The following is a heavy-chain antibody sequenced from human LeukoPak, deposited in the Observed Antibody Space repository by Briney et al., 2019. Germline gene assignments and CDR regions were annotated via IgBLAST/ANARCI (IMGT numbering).Heavy chain of an antibody. V-gene: IGHV3-23*01. CDR2: INGRGIT. CDR1: GFTFSSYT. D-gene: IGHD4-17*01. J-gene: IGHJ4*02. CDR3: AKERQTGDYFTSDY. Sequence: GGPLRLSCTASGFTFSSYTISWVRQAPGEGLEWLSAINGRGITYYAGSVKGRFTISRDNSENTLYLQMNSLTVDDTAVYFCAKERQTGDYFTSDYWGQGTLVTVSS.